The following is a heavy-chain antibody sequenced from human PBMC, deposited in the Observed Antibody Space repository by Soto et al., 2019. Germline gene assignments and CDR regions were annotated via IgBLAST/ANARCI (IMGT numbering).Heavy chain of an antibody. CDR3: ASRITMVRGVIIWGSFDY. J-gene: IGHJ4*02. V-gene: IGHV4-30-4*01. CDR1: GGSISSGDYY. D-gene: IGHD3-10*01. CDR2: IYYSGST. Sequence: SETLSLTCTVSGGSISSGDYYWSWIRQPPGKGLEWIGYIYYSGSTYYNPSLKSRVTISVDTSKNQFSLKLSSVTAADTAVYYCASRITMVRGVIIWGSFDYWGQGTLVTVSS.